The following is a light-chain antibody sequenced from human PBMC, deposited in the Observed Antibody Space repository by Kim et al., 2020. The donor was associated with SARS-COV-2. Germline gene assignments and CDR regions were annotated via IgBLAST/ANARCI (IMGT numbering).Light chain of an antibody. Sequence: SYELTQPPSVSVSPGQTASITCSGDKLGDKYACWYQQKPGQSPVLVIYQDSKRPSGIPERFSGSNSGNPATLTISGTQAMDEADYYCPAWDSSTVVFAGG. CDR3: PAWDSSTVV. J-gene: IGLJ2*01. V-gene: IGLV3-1*01. CDR1: KLGDKY. CDR2: QDS.